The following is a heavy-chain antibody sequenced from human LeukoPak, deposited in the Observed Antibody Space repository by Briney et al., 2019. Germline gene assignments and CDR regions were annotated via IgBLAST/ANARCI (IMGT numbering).Heavy chain of an antibody. CDR2: IYSGGNT. CDR1: GFTVSSNY. J-gene: IGHJ4*02. D-gene: IGHD3-10*01. V-gene: IGHV3-53*01. CDR3: ARVADYGSGSYYFFDY. Sequence: PGGSLRLSCAASGFTVSSNYMSWVRQAPGKGLEWVSVIYSGGNTYYADSVKGRFTISRDNSKNTLYLQMNSLRAEGTAVYYCARVADYGSGSYYFFDYWGQGTLVTVSS.